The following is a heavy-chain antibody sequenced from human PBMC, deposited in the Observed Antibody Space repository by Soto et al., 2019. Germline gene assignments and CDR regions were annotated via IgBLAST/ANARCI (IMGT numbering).Heavy chain of an antibody. CDR3: ARDSGIVVVPAAPDY. Sequence: GGSLRLSCAAAGFTFSSYGMHWVRQDPGKGLEWVAVIWYDGSNKYYADSVKGRFTISRDNSKNTLYLQMNSLRAEDTAVYYCARDSGIVVVPAAPDYWGQGTLVTVSS. V-gene: IGHV3-33*01. J-gene: IGHJ4*02. CDR2: IWYDGSNK. D-gene: IGHD2-2*01. CDR1: GFTFSSYG.